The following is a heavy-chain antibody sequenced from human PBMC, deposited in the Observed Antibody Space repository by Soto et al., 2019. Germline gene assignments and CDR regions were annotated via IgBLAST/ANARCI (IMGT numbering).Heavy chain of an antibody. Sequence: EVQLVQSGAEVKKPGESLKISCTGSGYSFASYWIGWVRQMPGQGLEWMGIIYAGDSDTRYSPSFHGQVAMSADKSLSTSSLQWSSLKASDTATYYCVEEYCSGGTCWQYFQHWGQGTLVSVSS. V-gene: IGHV5-51*03. D-gene: IGHD2-15*01. CDR2: IYAGDSDT. CDR1: GYSFASYW. CDR3: VEEYCSGGTCWQYFQH. J-gene: IGHJ1*01.